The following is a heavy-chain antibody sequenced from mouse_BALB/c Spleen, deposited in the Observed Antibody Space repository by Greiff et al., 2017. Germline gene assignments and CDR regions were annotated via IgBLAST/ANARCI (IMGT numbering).Heavy chain of an antibody. CDR2: IWAGGST. CDR3: ARDTGYGIDY. D-gene: IGHD2-10*02. J-gene: IGHJ2*01. CDR1: GFSLTSYG. Sequence: QVQLKESGPGLVAPSQGLSITCTVSGFSLTSYGVHWVRQPPGKGLEWLGVIWAGGSTNYNSALMSRLSISKDNSKSQVFLKMNSLQTDDTAMYYCARDTGYGIDYWGQGTTLTVSS. V-gene: IGHV2-9*02.